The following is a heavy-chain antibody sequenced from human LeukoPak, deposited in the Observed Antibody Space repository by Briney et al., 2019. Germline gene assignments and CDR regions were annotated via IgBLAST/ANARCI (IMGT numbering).Heavy chain of an antibody. CDR2: IIPILGIA. Sequence: SVKVSCKASGGTFSSYAIGWVRQAPGQGLEWMGRIIPILGIANYAQKFQGRVTITADKSTSTAYMELSSLRSEDTAVYYCARGDDYGGNPGYYWGQGTLVTVSS. V-gene: IGHV1-69*04. D-gene: IGHD4-23*01. CDR3: ARGDDYGGNPGYY. CDR1: GGTFSSYA. J-gene: IGHJ4*02.